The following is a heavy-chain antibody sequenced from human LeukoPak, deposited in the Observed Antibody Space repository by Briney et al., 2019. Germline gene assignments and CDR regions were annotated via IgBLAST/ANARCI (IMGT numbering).Heavy chain of an antibody. CDR2: IYYSVST. CDR1: GGSISSYY. V-gene: IGHV4-59*01. D-gene: IGHD3-16*01. CDR3: ARYGLAYTYDF. Sequence: SETLSLTCTVSGGSISSYYWSWIRQPPGKGLEWIGYIYYSVSTNYNPSLKSRVTMSVDTSKNQFSLKLSSVTAADTAVYYCARYGLAYTYDFWGQGTLVTVSS. J-gene: IGHJ4*02.